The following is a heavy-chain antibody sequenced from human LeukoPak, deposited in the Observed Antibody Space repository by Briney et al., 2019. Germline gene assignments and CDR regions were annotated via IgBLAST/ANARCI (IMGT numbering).Heavy chain of an antibody. CDR2: IYHSGST. J-gene: IGHJ5*02. D-gene: IGHD4-23*01. CDR3: ARGQVTTVVIPGAWFDP. V-gene: IGHV4-59*12. CDR1: GGSISSYY. Sequence: SETLSPTCTVSGGSISSYYWSWIRQPPGKGLEWIGSIYHSGSTYYNPSLKSRVTISVDTSKNQFSLKLSSVTAADTAVYYCARGQVTTVVIPGAWFDPWGQGTLVTVSS.